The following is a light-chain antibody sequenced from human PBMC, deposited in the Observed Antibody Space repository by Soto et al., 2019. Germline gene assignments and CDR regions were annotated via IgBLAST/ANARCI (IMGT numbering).Light chain of an antibody. J-gene: IGKJ2*01. V-gene: IGKV3-15*01. CDR3: QQLNDYPHT. CDR2: GAS. CDR1: QSVSSS. Sequence: EIVMTQSPATLSVSPGERATLSCRASQSVSSSLAWYQQKPGQAPRLLFYGASTRATGVPARFSGSGSGTEFTLTISSLQSEDLATYYCQQLNDYPHTFGQGTKLEIK.